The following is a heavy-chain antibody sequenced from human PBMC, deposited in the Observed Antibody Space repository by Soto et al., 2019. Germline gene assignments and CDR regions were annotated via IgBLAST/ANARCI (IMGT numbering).Heavy chain of an antibody. J-gene: IGHJ4*02. Sequence: GGSLRLSCAASGFTFSGYAMSWVRQAPGKGLEWVSAISGSGGSTYYADSVKGRFTISRDNSKNTLYLQMNSLRAEDTAVYYCAKGLIFGVVSPFDYWGQGTLVTVSS. CDR1: GFTFSGYA. CDR2: ISGSGGST. V-gene: IGHV3-23*01. CDR3: AKGLIFGVVSPFDY. D-gene: IGHD3-3*01.